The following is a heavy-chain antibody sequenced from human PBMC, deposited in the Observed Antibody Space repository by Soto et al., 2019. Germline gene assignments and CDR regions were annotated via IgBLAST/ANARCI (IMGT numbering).Heavy chain of an antibody. Sequence: EVQLVESGGGLVQPGGSLRLSCAASGFTISGRSMHWVRQAPGKGLVWVSGIDTAGTDSTYADSVKGRFTSSRDNAKNMLYLQMNSLRVEDTAVYYCARGWFGPDVWGKGTTVTVSS. V-gene: IGHV3-74*01. D-gene: IGHD3-10*01. CDR1: GFTISGRS. CDR3: ARGWFGPDV. CDR2: IDTAGTDS. J-gene: IGHJ6*04.